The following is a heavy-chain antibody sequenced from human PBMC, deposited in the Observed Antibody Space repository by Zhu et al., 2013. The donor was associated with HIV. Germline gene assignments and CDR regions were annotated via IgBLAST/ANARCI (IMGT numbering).Heavy chain of an antibody. CDR2: MNPNSGNT. D-gene: IGHD3-22*01. Sequence: QVQLVQSGAEVKKPGASVKVSCKASGYTFTSYDINWVRQATGQGLEWMGWMNPNSGNTGYAQKFQGRVTMTRNTSISTAYMELSSLRSEDTAVYYCASRYYYDSSGYYYGGLRRDWYFDLWGRGTLVTVSS. CDR3: ASRYYYDSSGYYYGGLRRDWYFDL. V-gene: IGHV1-8*01. CDR1: GYTFTSYD. J-gene: IGHJ2*01.